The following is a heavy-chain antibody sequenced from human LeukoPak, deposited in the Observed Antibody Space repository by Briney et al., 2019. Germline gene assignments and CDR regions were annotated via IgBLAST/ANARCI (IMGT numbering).Heavy chain of an antibody. V-gene: IGHV4-4*07. CDR2: IYTSGST. Sequence: PSETLSLTCTVSGGSISSYYWSWIRQPAGKGLEWIGRIYTSGSTNYNPSLKSRVTLSVDTSKNQFSLKLSSVTAADTAVYYCARRRVSSRPSPGARFDPWGQGTLVTVSS. D-gene: IGHD6-6*01. J-gene: IGHJ5*02. CDR3: ARRRVSSRPSPGARFDP. CDR1: GGSISSYY.